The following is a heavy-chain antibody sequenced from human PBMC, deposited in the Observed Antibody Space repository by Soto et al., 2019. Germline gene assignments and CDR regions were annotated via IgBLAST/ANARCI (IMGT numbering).Heavy chain of an antibody. Sequence: QVQLQESGPGLVKPSETLSLTCTVSGGSISSYFWSWIRQPPGKGLEWIGYISYSGSTNYDPSLTGRVTKSVDTSRNQLSLRLSSVTAADTAIYYWAEGGGWRDIFDYWGQGMLVTVSS. J-gene: IGHJ4*02. CDR2: ISYSGST. V-gene: IGHV4-59*01. CDR3: AEGGGWRDIFDY. D-gene: IGHD6-19*01. CDR1: GGSISSYF.